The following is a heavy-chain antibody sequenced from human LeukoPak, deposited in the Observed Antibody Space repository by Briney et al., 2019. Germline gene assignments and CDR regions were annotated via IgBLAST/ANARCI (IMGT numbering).Heavy chain of an antibody. Sequence: GGSLRLSCSASGFNVSSNYMSWVRQAPGKGLEWASVIYSGGRTYYADSVKGRFTISRDNSKNTLYLQMNSLRAEDTAVYYCATDYCSSTSCYTGDYWGQGTLVTVSS. V-gene: IGHV3-53*01. CDR3: ATDYCSSTSCYTGDY. J-gene: IGHJ4*02. CDR1: GFNVSSNY. D-gene: IGHD2-2*02. CDR2: IYSGGRT.